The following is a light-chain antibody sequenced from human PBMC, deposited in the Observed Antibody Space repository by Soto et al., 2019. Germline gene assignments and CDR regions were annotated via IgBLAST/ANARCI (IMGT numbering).Light chain of an antibody. CDR3: MQRKEFPVT. Sequence: IVMPQTPLSLPVTPGESASISCRSSKTLLDSDDGNTYLDWYLQKPGQSQQPLIYTVSDRASGVPDRCSGSGSCTDFTVKISRVAAEDVGTYYGMQRKEFPVTFSQGTGL. J-gene: IGKJ5*01. V-gene: IGKV2-40*01. CDR1: KTLLDSDDGNTY. CDR2: TVS.